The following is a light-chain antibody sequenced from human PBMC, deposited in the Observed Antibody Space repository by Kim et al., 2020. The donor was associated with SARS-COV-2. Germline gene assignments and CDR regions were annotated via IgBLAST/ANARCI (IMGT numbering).Light chain of an antibody. Sequence: QPVLTQSPSASASLGASVRLTCTLSSGHSDYAIAWHQQQPEKGPRYLMKLNSDGSHIKGDGIPDRFSGSSSGAERYLTISSLQSEDEADYYCQTWGTGIWVFGGGTQLTVL. CDR2: LNSDGSH. CDR1: SGHSDYA. CDR3: QTWGTGIWV. V-gene: IGLV4-69*01. J-gene: IGLJ3*02.